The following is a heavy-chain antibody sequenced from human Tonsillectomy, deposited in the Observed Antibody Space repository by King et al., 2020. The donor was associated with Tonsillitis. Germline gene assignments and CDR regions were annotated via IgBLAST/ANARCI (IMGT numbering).Heavy chain of an antibody. J-gene: IGHJ4*02. V-gene: IGHV3-23*04. D-gene: IGHD3-10*01. CDR2: ISGSGVSK. CDR1: GFTFSTYT. Sequence: VQLVESGGGLVQPGGSLRLSCAASGFTFSTYTMSWVRQAPGKGLEWVSAISGSGVSKYCADSVKGRFTISRDNSKNTLYVQMNSLRAEDTAVYYCAKVSGTMIRGVIIPPYYFVYWGQGTLVTVSS. CDR3: AKVSGTMIRGVIIPPYYFVY.